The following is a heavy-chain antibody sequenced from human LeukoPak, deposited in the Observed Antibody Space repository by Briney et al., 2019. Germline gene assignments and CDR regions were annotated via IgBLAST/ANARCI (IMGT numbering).Heavy chain of an antibody. V-gene: IGHV5-51*01. CDR1: GYSFTSYW. J-gene: IGHJ4*02. CDR3: ASGRSGSSPLFDY. Sequence: GASLQISCKGSGYSFTSYWIGWVRQMPGKGLEWMGIIYPGDSDTRYSPSFQGQVTISADKSISTACLQWSSLKASDTAMYYCASGRSGSSPLFDYWGQGTLVTVSS. D-gene: IGHD3-10*01. CDR2: IYPGDSDT.